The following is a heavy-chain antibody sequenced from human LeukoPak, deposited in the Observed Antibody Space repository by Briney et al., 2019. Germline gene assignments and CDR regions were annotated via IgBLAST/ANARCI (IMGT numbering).Heavy chain of an antibody. CDR3: ARDASTIRFDY. CDR2: ITTNTGNP. CDR1: GYTFTSYD. Sequence: ASMKVSCKASGYTFTSYDINWVRQAPGQGLEWMGWITTNTGNPTYAQGFTGRFVFSLDTSVSTAYLQISSLKAEDTAVYYCARDASTIRFDYWGQGTLVTVSS. D-gene: IGHD5-24*01. J-gene: IGHJ4*02. V-gene: IGHV7-4-1*02.